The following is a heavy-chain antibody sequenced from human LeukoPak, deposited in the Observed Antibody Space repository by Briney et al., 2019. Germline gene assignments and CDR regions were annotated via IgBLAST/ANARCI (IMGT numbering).Heavy chain of an antibody. V-gene: IGHV1-18*01. CDR2: ISTYNGDT. J-gene: IGHJ5*02. CDR1: GYTFSSYG. CDR3: VRGILSDDTLTGP. D-gene: IGHD3-9*01. Sequence: ASVKVSCKTSGYTFSSYGINWVRQAPGQGLEWMGWISTYNGDTHYAQKLQGRVTMTTDTSTSTAYMEPRSLTSDDTAVYYCVRGILSDDTLTGPWGQGTLVTVSS.